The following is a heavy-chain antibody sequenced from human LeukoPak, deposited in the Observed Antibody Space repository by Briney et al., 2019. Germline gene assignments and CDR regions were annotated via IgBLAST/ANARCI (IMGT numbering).Heavy chain of an antibody. J-gene: IGHJ6*03. CDR2: ISSSSSYI. CDR1: GFTFSSYS. CDR3: ARESYSYPYYYYYYMDV. V-gene: IGHV3-21*01. D-gene: IGHD5-18*01. Sequence: GGSLRLSCAASGFTFSSYSMNWVRQAPGKGLEWVSSISSSSSYIYYADSVKGRFTISRDNAKNSLYLQMNSLRAEGTAVYYCARESYSYPYYYYYYMDVWGKGTTVTVSS.